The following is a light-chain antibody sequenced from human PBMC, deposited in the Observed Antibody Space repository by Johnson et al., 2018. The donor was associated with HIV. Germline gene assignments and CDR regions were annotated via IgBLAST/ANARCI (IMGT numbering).Light chain of an antibody. V-gene: IGLV1-51*01. Sequence: QSVLTQPPSVSAAPGQKVTISCSGSSSNIGNNYVSWYQQLPGTAPKLLIYDNNKRPSGIPDRFSGSKSGTSATLGITGLQTGDEADYYCGTCDSSLSAGEVFGTGTKVTVL. CDR2: DNN. CDR1: SSNIGNNY. J-gene: IGLJ1*01. CDR3: GTCDSSLSAGEV.